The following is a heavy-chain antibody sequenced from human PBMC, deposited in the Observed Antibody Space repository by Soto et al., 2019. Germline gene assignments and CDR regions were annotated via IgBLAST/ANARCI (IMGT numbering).Heavy chain of an antibody. CDR3: VRGSSAWFVP. Sequence: QVQLVQSGAEVKKPGASVKVSCKASGYTFISYDINWVRQATGQGLEWVGWMNPDSGNTDYAQKFQGRVTMTRNTSISTAYMELSSLRSEDTAVYYCVRGSSAWFVPWGQGTLVTVSS. CDR2: MNPDSGNT. V-gene: IGHV1-8*01. CDR1: GYTFISYD. J-gene: IGHJ5*02.